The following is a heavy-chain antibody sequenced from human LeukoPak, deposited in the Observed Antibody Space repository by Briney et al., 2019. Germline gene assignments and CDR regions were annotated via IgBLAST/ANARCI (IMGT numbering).Heavy chain of an antibody. Sequence: GGSLRLSCAASGFTFSSYWMHWVRQAPGKGLVWVSRIKSDGSSTSYADPVKGRFTISRDNAKNTLYLQVNSLRAEDTAVYYCARDRGAYFDYWGQGTLVTVSS. CDR2: IKSDGSST. V-gene: IGHV3-74*01. J-gene: IGHJ4*02. CDR1: GFTFSSYW. D-gene: IGHD3-10*01. CDR3: ARDRGAYFDY.